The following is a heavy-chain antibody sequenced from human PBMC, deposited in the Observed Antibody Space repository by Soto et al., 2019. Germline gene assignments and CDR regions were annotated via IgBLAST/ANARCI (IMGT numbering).Heavy chain of an antibody. V-gene: IGHV4-34*01. CDR1: GGSLSGYF. D-gene: IGHD4-17*01. CDR2: VKSGGGT. J-gene: IGHJ3*02. CDR3: ARFYDYRGRRGVFDM. Sequence: SETLSLTCAVNGGSLSGYFWNWIRQTPGKGLQWIGKVKSGGGTYYNPSLKSRVTISLDTSRNQFSLRLNSVTAADTAVYYCARFYDYRGRRGVFDMCGQGTMVTVSS.